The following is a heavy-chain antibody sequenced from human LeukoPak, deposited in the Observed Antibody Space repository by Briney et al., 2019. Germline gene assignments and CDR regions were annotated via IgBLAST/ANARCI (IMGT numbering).Heavy chain of an antibody. CDR1: GGSISSSSYY. D-gene: IGHD3-3*01. J-gene: IGHJ4*02. CDR3: ASRPSYYDFWSGPHPFDY. CDR2: IYYSGST. Sequence: PSDTLSLTCTVSGGSISSSSYYWGWIRQPPGKGLEWIGSIYYSGSTYYNPSLKSRVTISVDTSKNQFSLELSSVTAADTAVYYCASRPSYYDFWSGPHPFDYWGQGTLVTVSS. V-gene: IGHV4-39*07.